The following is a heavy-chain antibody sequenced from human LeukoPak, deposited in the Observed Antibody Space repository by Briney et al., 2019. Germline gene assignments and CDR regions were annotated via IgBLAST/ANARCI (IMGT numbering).Heavy chain of an antibody. CDR2: ISYDGSNK. CDR3: ASTGFDY. V-gene: IGHV3-30*04. CDR1: GFTFSSYA. D-gene: IGHD3-10*01. Sequence: GGSLRLSCAASGFTFSSYAMHWVRQAPGKGLEWVAVISYDGSNKYYADSVKGRFTISRDNSKNTLYLQMNSLGAEDTAVYYCASTGFDYWGQGTLVTVSS. J-gene: IGHJ4*02.